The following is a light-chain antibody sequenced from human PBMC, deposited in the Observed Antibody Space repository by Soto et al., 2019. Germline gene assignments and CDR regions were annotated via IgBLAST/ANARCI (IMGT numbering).Light chain of an antibody. Sequence: QSVLIQPRSVSGSPGQSVTISCTGTSSDLGVYNYVSWYQHHPGKAPKLIIYDVYKRPSGVPDRFSASKSDNTASLTISGLQAEDEADYYCCSYAGTYTRVFGGGTKLTVL. CDR1: SSDLGVYNY. J-gene: IGLJ3*02. CDR2: DVY. V-gene: IGLV2-11*01. CDR3: CSYAGTYTRV.